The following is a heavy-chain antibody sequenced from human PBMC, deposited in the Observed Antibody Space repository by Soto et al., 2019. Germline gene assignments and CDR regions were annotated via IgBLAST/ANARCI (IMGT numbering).Heavy chain of an antibody. Sequence: SETLSLTCAVYGGSFSGYYWSWIRQPPGKGLEWIGEINHSGSTNYNPSLKSRVTISVDTSKNQFSLKLSSVTAADTAVYYCARGPSTYGSGGGYYWGQEPWSPSPQ. D-gene: IGHD3-10*01. CDR3: ARGPSTYGSGGGYY. CDR1: GGSFSGYY. J-gene: IGHJ4*01. V-gene: IGHV4-34*01. CDR2: INHSGST.